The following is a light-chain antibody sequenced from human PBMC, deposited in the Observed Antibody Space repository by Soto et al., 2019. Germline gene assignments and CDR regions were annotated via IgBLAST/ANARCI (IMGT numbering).Light chain of an antibody. V-gene: IGLV2-8*01. Sequence: QSVLTQPPSASGSPGQSVTISCTGTSSDVGGYNYVSWYQQHPGKAPKLMIYEVSKRPSGVPDRFSGSKSGNTASLTVSGLQGEDEADYYCSSNAGSHNLVFGGGTKHTVL. CDR2: EVS. CDR3: SSNAGSHNLV. J-gene: IGLJ2*01. CDR1: SSDVGGYNY.